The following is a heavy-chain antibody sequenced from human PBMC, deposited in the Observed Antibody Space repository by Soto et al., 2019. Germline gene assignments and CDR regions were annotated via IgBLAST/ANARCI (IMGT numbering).Heavy chain of an antibody. CDR1: GFTFSSYA. Sequence: PGGSLRLSCAASGFTFSSYAMSWVRQAPGKGLEWVSAISGSGGSTYYADSVKGRFTISRDNSKNTLYLQMNSLRAEDTAVYYCAKVRPYCGGDCYSSYFDYWGQGTLVTVSS. V-gene: IGHV3-23*01. CDR2: ISGSGGST. CDR3: AKVRPYCGGDCYSSYFDY. J-gene: IGHJ4*02. D-gene: IGHD2-21*02.